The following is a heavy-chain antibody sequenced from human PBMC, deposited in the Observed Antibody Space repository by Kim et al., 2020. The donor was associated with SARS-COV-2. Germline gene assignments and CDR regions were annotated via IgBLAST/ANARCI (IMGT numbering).Heavy chain of an antibody. J-gene: IGHJ4*02. CDR1: GFTFSSYA. Sequence: GGSLRLSCAASGFTFSSYAMHWVRQAPGKGLEWVAVISYDGSNKYYADSVKGRFTISRDNSKNTLYLQMNSLRAEDTAVYYCARDFGGSGSYYTHFDYWGQGTLVTVSS. CDR3: ARDFGGSGSYYTHFDY. D-gene: IGHD3-10*01. CDR2: ISYDGSNK. V-gene: IGHV3-30*04.